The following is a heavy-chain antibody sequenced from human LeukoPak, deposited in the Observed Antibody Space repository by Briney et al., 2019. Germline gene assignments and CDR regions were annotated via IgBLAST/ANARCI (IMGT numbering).Heavy chain of an antibody. J-gene: IGHJ4*02. D-gene: IGHD6-19*01. Sequence: PSETLSLTCTVSGVSIRSSYYYWGWIRQPPGKGLEWIGEINHSGSTNYNPSLKSRVTISVDTSKNQFSLKLSSVTAADTAVYYCARGLGQWPVPWGQGTLVTVSS. CDR2: INHSGST. V-gene: IGHV4-39*07. CDR1: GVSIRSSYYY. CDR3: ARGLGQWPVP.